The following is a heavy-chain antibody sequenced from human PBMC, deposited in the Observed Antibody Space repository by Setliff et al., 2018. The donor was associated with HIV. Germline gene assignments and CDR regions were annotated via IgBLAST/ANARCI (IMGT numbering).Heavy chain of an antibody. D-gene: IGHD1-7*01. CDR2: VYISGST. J-gene: IGHJ5*01. Sequence: LSLTCAVSNGSISTIRYYWSWLRQPAGKGLEWIGRVYISGSTDYNPSLKSRVTMSTDTPNNRFALKLTSVTAADTAVYYCAKRAVQDGTVTSSNWFESWGQGTLVTVS. CDR3: AKRAVQDGTVTSSNWFES. V-gene: IGHV4-61*02. CDR1: NGSISTIRYY.